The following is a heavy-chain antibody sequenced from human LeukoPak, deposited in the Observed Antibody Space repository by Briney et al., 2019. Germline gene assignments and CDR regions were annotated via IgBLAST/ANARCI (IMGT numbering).Heavy chain of an antibody. D-gene: IGHD6-13*01. Sequence: PGGSLRLSCAASGFTFSTYSMIWVRQAPGKGLEWVSSISSSSSYIYYADSVKGRFTISRDNAKNSLYLQMNSLRAEDTAVYYCARLAAAGTTGVAFDIWGQGTMVTVSS. CDR2: ISSSSSYI. V-gene: IGHV3-21*01. J-gene: IGHJ3*02. CDR1: GFTFSTYS. CDR3: ARLAAAGTTGVAFDI.